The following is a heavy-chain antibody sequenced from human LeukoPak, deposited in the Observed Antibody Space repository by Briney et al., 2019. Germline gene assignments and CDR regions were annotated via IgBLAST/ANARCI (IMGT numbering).Heavy chain of an antibody. Sequence: GGSLRLSCAASGFTFSSYSMNWIRQAPGKGLEWVSYISSSSSTIYYADSVKGRFTISRDNAKNSLYLQMNSLRAEDTAVYYCARLLYGVITTWGQGTLVTVSS. CDR2: ISSSSSTI. CDR1: GFTFSSYS. V-gene: IGHV3-48*01. CDR3: ARLLYGVITT. J-gene: IGHJ5*02. D-gene: IGHD2-2*02.